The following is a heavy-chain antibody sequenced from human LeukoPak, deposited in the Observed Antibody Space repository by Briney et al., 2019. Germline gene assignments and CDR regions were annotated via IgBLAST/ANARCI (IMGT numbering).Heavy chain of an antibody. CDR2: IKQDGSEK. V-gene: IGHV3-7*01. J-gene: IGHJ4*02. Sequence: PGGSLRLSCVASGFTFSSYWMSWVRQAPGKGPEWVANIKQDGSEKYYVDSVKGRFTISRDNAKNSLYLQMNSLRAEDTAVYYCATDGGYCTSTSCYRGDYFDYWGQGTLVTVSS. D-gene: IGHD2-2*02. CDR1: GFTFSSYW. CDR3: ATDGGYCTSTSCYRGDYFDY.